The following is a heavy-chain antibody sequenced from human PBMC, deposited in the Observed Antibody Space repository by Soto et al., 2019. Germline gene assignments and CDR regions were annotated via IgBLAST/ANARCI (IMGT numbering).Heavy chain of an antibody. CDR1: GGSISSGGYY. J-gene: IGHJ4*02. V-gene: IGHV4-31*03. CDR3: ARRPEN. D-gene: IGHD6-6*01. CDR2: IYNSGST. Sequence: QVQLQESGPGLVKPSQTLSLTCTVSGGSISSGGYYWSWIRQHPGKGLEWIGYIYNSGSTYYNPCLKSRVTITVATSKNQWSLNLSSVTAAVSAVYYCARRPENWGQGTLVTVSS.